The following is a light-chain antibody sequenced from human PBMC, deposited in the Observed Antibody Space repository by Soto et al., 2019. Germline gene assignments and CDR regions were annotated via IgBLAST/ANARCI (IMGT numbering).Light chain of an antibody. V-gene: IGKV1-5*03. CDR2: KAS. CDR1: QTISSW. Sequence: GARVTITCRASQTISSWLAWYQQKPGKAPKLLIYKASTLESGVPSRFSGSGSGTDFTLTVTSLQPEDFATYYCQQYSFYATFGQGTKVEI. CDR3: QQYSFYAT. J-gene: IGKJ1*01.